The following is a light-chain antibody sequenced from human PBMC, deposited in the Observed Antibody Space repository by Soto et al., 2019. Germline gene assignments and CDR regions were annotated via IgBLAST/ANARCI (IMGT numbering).Light chain of an antibody. Sequence: EIVLTQSPGTLSLSPGERATLSCRASQSVNINLAWYQQKPGQAPRLLIYDASNRATGIPARFSGSGSGTDFTLTISSLEPEDFAVYYCQQRTSWPLTFGGGTKVEMK. CDR2: DAS. CDR1: QSVNIN. J-gene: IGKJ4*01. V-gene: IGKV3-11*01. CDR3: QQRTSWPLT.